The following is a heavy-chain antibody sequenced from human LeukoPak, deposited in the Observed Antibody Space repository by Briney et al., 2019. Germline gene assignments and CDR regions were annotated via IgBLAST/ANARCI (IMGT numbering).Heavy chain of an antibody. Sequence: GGSLRLSCEASAFTFSSYWMNWVRQAPGKGPGWVANIKPDGSQKYFVDSVKGRFTISRDNADNLLYLEMNNLRADDTAVYYCARASHYFGSGTYSSALWGQGTLVIVSA. D-gene: IGHD3-10*01. J-gene: IGHJ3*01. CDR2: IKPDGSQK. CDR1: AFTFSSYW. V-gene: IGHV3-7*01. CDR3: ARASHYFGSGTYSSAL.